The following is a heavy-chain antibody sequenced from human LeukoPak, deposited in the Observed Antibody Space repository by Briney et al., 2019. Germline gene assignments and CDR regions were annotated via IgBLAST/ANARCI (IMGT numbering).Heavy chain of an antibody. D-gene: IGHD3-3*01. CDR1: GGTFSDYA. Sequence: SVKVSCKASGGTFSDYAISWVRQAPGQGLEWMGGIIPIFGTAKYAQKFQGRVTITADKSTSTAYMELSSLRSEDTAVYCCARAKHYDFWSGHYRSAFDIWGQGTMVTVSS. J-gene: IGHJ3*02. V-gene: IGHV1-69*06. CDR2: IIPIFGTA. CDR3: ARAKHYDFWSGHYRSAFDI.